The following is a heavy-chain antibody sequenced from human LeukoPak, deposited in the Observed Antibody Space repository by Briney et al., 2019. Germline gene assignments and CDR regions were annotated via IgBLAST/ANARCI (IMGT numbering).Heavy chain of an antibody. CDR3: ARGVGGFWSGATWFDP. Sequence: SETLSLTCTVSGGSISIYYWSWIRQPPGKGLEWIGYIYYSGSTNYNPSLKSRVTISVDTSNKQFSLKLSSVTAADTAVYYCARGVGGFWSGATWFDPWGQGTLVTVSS. D-gene: IGHD3-3*01. CDR2: IYYSGST. J-gene: IGHJ5*02. CDR1: GGSISIYY. V-gene: IGHV4-59*01.